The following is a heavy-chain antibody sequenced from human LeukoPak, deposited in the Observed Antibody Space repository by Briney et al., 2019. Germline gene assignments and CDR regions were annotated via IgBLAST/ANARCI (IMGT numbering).Heavy chain of an antibody. CDR1: GGSISSYY. CDR2: IYYSGST. D-gene: IGHD1-20*01. CDR3: ARASITGTTNFDY. Sequence: SETLSLTCTVSGGSISSYYWSWIQQPPGKGLEWIGYIYYSGSTNYNPSLKSRVTISVDTSKNQFSLKLSSVTAADTAVYYCARASITGTTNFDYWGQGTLVTVSS. J-gene: IGHJ4*02. V-gene: IGHV4-59*08.